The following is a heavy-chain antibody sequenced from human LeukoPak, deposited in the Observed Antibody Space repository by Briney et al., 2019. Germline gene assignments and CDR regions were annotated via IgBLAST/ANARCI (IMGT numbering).Heavy chain of an antibody. CDR3: ASIAAAGQLVDY. CDR2: IYYSGST. CDR1: GGSFSGYY. D-gene: IGHD6-13*01. J-gene: IGHJ4*02. V-gene: IGHV4-34*01. Sequence: SETLSLTCAVYGGSFSGYYWSWIRQPPGKGLEWIGSIYYSGSTYYNPSLKSRVTISVDTSKNQFSLKLSSVTAADTAVYYCASIAAAGQLVDYWGQGTLVTVSS.